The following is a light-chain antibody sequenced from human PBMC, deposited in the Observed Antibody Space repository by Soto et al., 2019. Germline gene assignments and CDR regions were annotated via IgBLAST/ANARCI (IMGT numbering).Light chain of an antibody. CDR3: QQRSNWPRIT. Sequence: VMAHYPATLSVSRLERRPLXSTSGQGVTTNFAWYQQKSGQSPRLLIYDVSIRATGVPARFSGTGSETDFTLTISGLEPEDFAVYYCQQRSNWPRITFGQGTRLEIK. CDR2: DVS. J-gene: IGKJ5*01. CDR1: QGVTTN. V-gene: IGKV3-11*01.